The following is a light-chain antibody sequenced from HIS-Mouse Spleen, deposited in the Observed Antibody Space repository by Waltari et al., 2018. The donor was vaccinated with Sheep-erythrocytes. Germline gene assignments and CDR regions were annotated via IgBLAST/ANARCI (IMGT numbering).Light chain of an antibody. CDR2: GAS. CDR3: QQYNNWPPGT. V-gene: IGKV3-15*01. Sequence: EIVMTQSPATLSVSPGERATLPCRASQSVSGNLAWYQQKPGQAPRLLIYGASTRATGIPARFSGSGSGTEFTLTISSMQSEDFAVYYCQQYNNWPPGTFGQGTKLEIK. CDR1: QSVSGN. J-gene: IGKJ2*02.